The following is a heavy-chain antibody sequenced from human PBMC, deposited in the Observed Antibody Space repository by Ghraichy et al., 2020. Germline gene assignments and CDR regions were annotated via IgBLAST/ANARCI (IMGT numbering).Heavy chain of an antibody. J-gene: IGHJ4*02. CDR1: GGSFSGYY. CDR2: INHSGST. D-gene: IGHD6-19*01. CDR3: ARGLRFQVAGTIVPFDY. Sequence: SETLSLTCAVYGGSFSGYYWSWIRQPPGKGLEWIGEINHSGSTNYNPSLKSRVTISVDTSKNQFSLKLSSVTAADTAVYYCARGLRFQVAGTIVPFDYWGQGTLVTVSS. V-gene: IGHV4-34*01.